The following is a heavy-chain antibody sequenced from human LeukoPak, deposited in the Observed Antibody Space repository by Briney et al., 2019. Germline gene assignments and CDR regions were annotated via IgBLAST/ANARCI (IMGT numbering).Heavy chain of an antibody. CDR1: GFTFSDYY. CDR2: ISSSGSTI. D-gene: IGHD5-18*01. J-gene: IGHJ5*02. V-gene: IGHV3-11*04. Sequence: GGSLGLSCAASGFTFSDYYMSWIRQAPGKGLEWVSYISSSGSTIYYADSVKGRFTISRDNAKNSLYLQMNSLRAEDTAVYYCARDGYSYGINWFDPWGQGTLVTVSS. CDR3: ARDGYSYGINWFDP.